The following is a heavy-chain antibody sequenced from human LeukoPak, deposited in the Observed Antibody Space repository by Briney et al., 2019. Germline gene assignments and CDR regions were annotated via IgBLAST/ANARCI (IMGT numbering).Heavy chain of an antibody. V-gene: IGHV3-23*01. CDR2: VRGGGGTT. D-gene: IGHD2-2*01. J-gene: IGHJ4*02. CDR1: GFPFSSYA. Sequence: GGSLRLSCAASGFPFSSYAMSWVRQAPGKGLEWAAGVRGGGGTTYYADSVKGRFTISRDNSKNTLYLQMNSLRVEDTAVYYCAKVDRQFCTRTSCYQFDCWGQGTLVTVSS. CDR3: AKVDRQFCTRTSCYQFDC.